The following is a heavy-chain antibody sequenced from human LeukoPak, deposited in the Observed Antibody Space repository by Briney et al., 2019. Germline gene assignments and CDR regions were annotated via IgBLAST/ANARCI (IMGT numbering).Heavy chain of an antibody. V-gene: IGHV4-59*01. J-gene: IGHJ4*02. CDR3: ASALTYGDPRPLFDY. Sequence: SETLSLTCTVSGGSISTFYWSWIRQPPGKGLEWIGYIYYSGSTNYNPSLKSRVTIPVDTSKNQFSLKLSSVTAADTAVYYCASALTYGDPRPLFDYWGQGTLVTVSS. CDR2: IYYSGST. D-gene: IGHD4-17*01. CDR1: GGSISTFY.